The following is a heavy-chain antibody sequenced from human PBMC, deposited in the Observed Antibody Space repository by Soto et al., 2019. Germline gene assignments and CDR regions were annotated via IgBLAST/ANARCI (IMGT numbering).Heavy chain of an antibody. CDR3: AIDPYGDPFDY. D-gene: IGHD4-17*01. J-gene: IGHJ4*02. CDR1: GFTFSAYD. V-gene: IGHV3-30*03. CDR2: ISYDGSKN. Sequence: GGSLRLSCAASGFTFSAYDMHWVRQAPGKGLEWVALISYDGSKNDYADSAKGRFTISRDSSKNTLYLQMNSLRAEDTAVYYCAIDPYGDPFDYWGQGTLVTVSS.